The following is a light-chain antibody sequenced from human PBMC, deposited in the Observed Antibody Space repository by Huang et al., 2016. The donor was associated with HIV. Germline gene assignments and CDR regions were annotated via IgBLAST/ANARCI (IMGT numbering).Light chain of an antibody. CDR2: ATS. J-gene: IGKJ5*01. V-gene: IGKV1-12*01. CDR3: QQTDRFSIT. Sequence: DIQMTQSPSSVSASVGERVTITCRASQDISSYVAWYQQKPGKAPKLLIYATSTLQSGGPSRFSGSSSGKEFTLTISSLQPEDFATYYCQQTDRFSITFGQGTRLEIK. CDR1: QDISSY.